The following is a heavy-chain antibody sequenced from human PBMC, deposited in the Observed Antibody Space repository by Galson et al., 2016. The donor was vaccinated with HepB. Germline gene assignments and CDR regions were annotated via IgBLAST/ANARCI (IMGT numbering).Heavy chain of an antibody. J-gene: IGHJ6*02. CDR1: GFNFIRYA. CDR3: AKGRGYSYGRPSGMDV. V-gene: IGHV3-23*01. Sequence: SLRLSCAGSGFNFIRYAMSWVRQAPGKGLEWVAAISGSGGEIYYAESETGRFTISRDNSKNRLYLQMNSLRVDDTAVYYCAKGRGYSYGRPSGMDVWGQGTRVTVSS. CDR2: ISGSGGEI. D-gene: IGHD5-18*01.